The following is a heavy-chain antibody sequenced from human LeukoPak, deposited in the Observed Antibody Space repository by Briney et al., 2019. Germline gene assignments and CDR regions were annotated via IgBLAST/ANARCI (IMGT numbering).Heavy chain of an antibody. CDR2: IIPIFGTA. D-gene: IGHD6-13*01. Sequence: GASAKVSSKASGYTFTSYGISWVRQAPGQGLEWMGGIIPIFGTANYAQKFQGRVTITADQSTSTAYMELSSLRSEDTAVYYCASSFLLYSSSFDYYMDVWGKGTTVTVSS. J-gene: IGHJ6*03. CDR1: GYTFTSYG. V-gene: IGHV1-69*13. CDR3: ASSFLLYSSSFDYYMDV.